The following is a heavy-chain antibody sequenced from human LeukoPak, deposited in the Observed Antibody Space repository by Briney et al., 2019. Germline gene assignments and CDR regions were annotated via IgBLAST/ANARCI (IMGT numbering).Heavy chain of an antibody. Sequence: GASVKVSCKVSGYTLTELSMHWVRQAPGKGLEWMGGFDPEDGETIYAQKFQGRVTMTRDMSTSTVYMELSSLRSEDTAVYYCARGEGWLPSRYWGQGTLVTVSS. CDR1: GYTLTELS. CDR2: FDPEDGET. J-gene: IGHJ4*02. V-gene: IGHV1-24*01. CDR3: ARGEGWLPSRY. D-gene: IGHD5-24*01.